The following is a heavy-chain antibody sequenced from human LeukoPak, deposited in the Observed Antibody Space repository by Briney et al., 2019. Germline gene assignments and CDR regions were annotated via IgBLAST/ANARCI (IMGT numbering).Heavy chain of an antibody. Sequence: ASVKVSCKASGYTFTGYYIHWVRQAPGQGLECMGIINPSGGSTSYAQKFQGRVTMTRDMSTSTVYMGLSSLRSEDTAVYYCARGGVGATTYVWFDPWGQGTLVTVSS. J-gene: IGHJ5*02. CDR3: ARGGVGATTYVWFDP. V-gene: IGHV1-46*01. CDR1: GYTFTGYY. D-gene: IGHD1-26*01. CDR2: INPSGGST.